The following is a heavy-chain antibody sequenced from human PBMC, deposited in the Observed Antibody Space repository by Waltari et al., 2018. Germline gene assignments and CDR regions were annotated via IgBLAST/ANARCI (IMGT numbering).Heavy chain of an antibody. CDR2: IYSGGST. Sequence: EVQLVETGGGLIQPGGSLRLSCAASGFTVSSNYMSWVRQAPGKGLDWVSVIYSGGSTYNADSVKGQFTISRDNSKNTLYLQMNSLRAEDTAVYYCARDFRSSSWPYDAFDIWGQGTMVTVSS. D-gene: IGHD6-13*01. CDR3: ARDFRSSSWPYDAFDI. J-gene: IGHJ3*02. CDR1: GFTVSSNY. V-gene: IGHV3-53*02.